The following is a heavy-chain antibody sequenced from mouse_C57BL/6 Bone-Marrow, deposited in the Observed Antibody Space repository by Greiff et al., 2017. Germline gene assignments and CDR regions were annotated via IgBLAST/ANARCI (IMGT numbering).Heavy chain of an antibody. D-gene: IGHD1-1*01. CDR3: ARDYYGSSYPLRYFDV. J-gene: IGHJ1*03. V-gene: IGHV1-81*01. Sequence: VQLVESGAELARPGASVKLSCKASGYTFTSYGISWVKQRTGQGLEWIGEIYPRSGNTYYNEKFKGKATLTADKSSSTAYMELRSLTSEDSAVYFCARDYYGSSYPLRYFDVWGTGTTVTVSS. CDR2: IYPRSGNT. CDR1: GYTFTSYG.